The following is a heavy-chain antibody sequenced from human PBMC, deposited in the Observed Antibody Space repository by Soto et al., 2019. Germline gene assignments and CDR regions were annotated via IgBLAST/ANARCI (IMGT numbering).Heavy chain of an antibody. V-gene: IGHV3-23*01. CDR3: AKGTVPSRYYYYGMDV. D-gene: IGHD6-6*01. J-gene: IGHJ6*02. Sequence: GGSLRLSCAASGFTFSSYAMSWVRQAPGKGLEWVSAISGSGGSTYYADSVKGRFTISRDNSKNTLYLQMNSLRAEDTAVYYCAKGTVPSRYYYYGMDVWGQGTTVTVSS. CDR2: ISGSGGST. CDR1: GFTFSSYA.